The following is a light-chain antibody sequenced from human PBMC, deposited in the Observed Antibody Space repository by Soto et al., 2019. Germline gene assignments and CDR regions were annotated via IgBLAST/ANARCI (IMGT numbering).Light chain of an antibody. J-gene: IGKJ4*01. CDR3: QQRSNWALT. Sequence: EIVLTQSPATLSLSPGERATLSCRASQSVSSYLAWYQQKPGQAHRLLIYDASNRATGIPARFSGSGSGTDFTLTIISLEPEDFAVYYCQQRSNWALTFGGGTKVEIK. CDR2: DAS. V-gene: IGKV3-11*01. CDR1: QSVSSY.